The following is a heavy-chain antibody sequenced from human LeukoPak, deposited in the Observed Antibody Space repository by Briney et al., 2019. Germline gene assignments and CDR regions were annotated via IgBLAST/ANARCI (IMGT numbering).Heavy chain of an antibody. J-gene: IGHJ4*02. D-gene: IGHD4-17*01. CDR1: GYTFTGYY. CDR2: INPNSGGT. Sequence: ASVTVSCKASGYTFTGYYMHWVRQAPGQGLEWMGWINPNSGGTNYTQKFQGRVTMTRDTSISTAYMELSRLRSDDTAVYYCARLAGLDYGDLQGDYWGQGTLVTVSS. CDR3: ARLAGLDYGDLQGDY. V-gene: IGHV1-2*02.